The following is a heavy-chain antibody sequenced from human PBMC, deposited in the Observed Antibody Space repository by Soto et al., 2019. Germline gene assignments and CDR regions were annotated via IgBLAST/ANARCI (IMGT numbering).Heavy chain of an antibody. J-gene: IGHJ5*02. CDR1: GYTFTAYD. Sequence: ASVKVSCKASGYTFTAYDINWVRQATGRGLEWMGWMNPNSGNTGYPQKFQGRVTMTRDTSINTAYMELSSLTYDDTAVYYCVKSPGGTYCSSSSCYDHIDPWGQGTLVTVSS. CDR2: MNPNSGNT. CDR3: VKSPGGTYCSSSSCYDHIDP. V-gene: IGHV1-8*01. D-gene: IGHD2-2*01.